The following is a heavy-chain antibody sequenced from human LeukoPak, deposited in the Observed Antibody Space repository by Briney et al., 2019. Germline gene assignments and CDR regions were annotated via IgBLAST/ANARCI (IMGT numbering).Heavy chain of an antibody. D-gene: IGHD3-10*01. CDR2: ISSSGSYI. J-gene: IGHJ5*02. CDR1: GFTFSSYS. CDR3: ARDSGSYYNP. V-gene: IGHV3-21*01. Sequence: GGSLRLSCAASGFTFSSYSMNWVRQAPGKGLEWNSSISSSGSYIHYADSLKGRFTISRDNTKNSLYLQMNSLRAEDTALYYCARDSGSYYNPWGQGSLVTVSS.